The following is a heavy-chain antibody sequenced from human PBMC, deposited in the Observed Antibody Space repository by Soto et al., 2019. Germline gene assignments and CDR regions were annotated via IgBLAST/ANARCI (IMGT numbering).Heavy chain of an antibody. J-gene: IGHJ4*02. CDR1: GDSISSGGHY. V-gene: IGHV4-31*03. CDR2: ISYSGIA. Sequence: SETLSLTCTVSGDSISSGGHYWSWIRQHPGKRPEWIGYISYSGIAYYNPSLESRFTISVDTSKNQFSLSLTSVTAADTAVFYCARAYGGYADYWGQGALVTVSS. CDR3: ARAYGGYADY. D-gene: IGHD5-12*01.